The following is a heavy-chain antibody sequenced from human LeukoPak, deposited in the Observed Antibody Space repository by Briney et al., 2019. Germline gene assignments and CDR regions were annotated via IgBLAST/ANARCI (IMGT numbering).Heavy chain of an antibody. Sequence: ASVKLSCKASGYTFTGYYMHXXXQAPGQGXXXXXXXXXXXXGTNYAQKFQGRVTXTXXTSISTAYMELSRLRSDDTAVDYCAXGYGITMVRGVPSYYYYMDVWGKGTTVTVSS. CDR3: AXGYGITMVRGVPSYYYYMDV. J-gene: IGHJ6*03. CDR1: GYTFTGYY. CDR2: XXXXXXGT. V-gene: IGHV1-2*02. D-gene: IGHD3-10*01.